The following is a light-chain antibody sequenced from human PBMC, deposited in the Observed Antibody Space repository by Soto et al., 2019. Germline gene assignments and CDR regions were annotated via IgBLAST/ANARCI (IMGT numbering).Light chain of an antibody. CDR2: DAS. V-gene: IGKV3-20*01. CDR3: QQYGSSPST. J-gene: IGKJ1*01. Sequence: EIVLTQSPGTLSLSPGERATLSCRDSQSVSSSYLAWYQQRPGQAPRLLIYDASSRATGIPDRFSGSGSGTDFTLTISRLEPEDFAVYYCQQYGSSPSTFGQGTKVEIK. CDR1: QSVSSSY.